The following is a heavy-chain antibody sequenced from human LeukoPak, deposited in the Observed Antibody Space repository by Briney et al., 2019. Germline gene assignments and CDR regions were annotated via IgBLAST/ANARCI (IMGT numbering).Heavy chain of an antibody. CDR3: ARDKKSGESSEIDY. Sequence: GGSLRLSCAASGFTFSNHWVHWVRQAPGKGLVWVSRINRDGSTTKYADSVKGRFTVSRDNAKNTLNLQMNSLRAEDTAVYYCARDKKSGESSEIDYWGQGTLSPSPQ. CDR1: GFTFSNHW. J-gene: IGHJ4*02. CDR2: INRDGSTT. D-gene: IGHD3-10*01. V-gene: IGHV3-74*03.